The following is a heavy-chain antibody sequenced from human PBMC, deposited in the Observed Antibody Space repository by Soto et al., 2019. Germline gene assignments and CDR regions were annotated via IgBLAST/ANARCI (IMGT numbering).Heavy chain of an antibody. CDR1: GFTFSSSA. V-gene: IGHV3-23*01. CDR2: ISGSYDNT. J-gene: IGHJ2*01. Sequence: EVQLLESGGGLVQPGGSLRLSCAASGFTFSSSAMNWVRQAPGKELEWVSAISGSYDNTFYADSVKGRFTISRDNSKNTLYLQMNSLRAEDTAVYYCAIGFNWYFDLWGRGTLVTVSS. CDR3: AIGFNWYFDL. D-gene: IGHD3-10*01.